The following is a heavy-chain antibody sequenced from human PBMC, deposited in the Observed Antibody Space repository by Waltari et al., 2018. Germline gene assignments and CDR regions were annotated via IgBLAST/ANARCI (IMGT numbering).Heavy chain of an antibody. D-gene: IGHD3-9*01. Sequence: QVQLQESGPGLVKPSQTLSLTCTVSGGSISSGGYYWSWIRQHPGKGLEWIGYIYYSGSTYYTPSLNSRVTISVDTSKNQFSLKLSSVTAADTAVYYCARSDDILTGYPYFDYWGQGTLVTVSS. V-gene: IGHV4-31*03. CDR3: ARSDDILTGYPYFDY. CDR2: IYYSGST. CDR1: GGSISSGGYY. J-gene: IGHJ4*02.